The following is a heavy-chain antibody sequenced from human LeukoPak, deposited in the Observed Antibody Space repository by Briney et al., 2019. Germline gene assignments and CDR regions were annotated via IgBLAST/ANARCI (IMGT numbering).Heavy chain of an antibody. CDR1: RYTFTGYY. Sequence: ASVKVSCKASRYTFTGYYMHWVRQAPGQGLEWMGWINPNSGGTNYAQKFQGRVTMTRDTSISTAYMELSRLRSDDTAVYYCARGGGYCSSTSCSWFDPWGQGTLVTVSS. V-gene: IGHV1-2*02. J-gene: IGHJ5*02. CDR2: INPNSGGT. D-gene: IGHD2-2*01. CDR3: ARGGGYCSSTSCSWFDP.